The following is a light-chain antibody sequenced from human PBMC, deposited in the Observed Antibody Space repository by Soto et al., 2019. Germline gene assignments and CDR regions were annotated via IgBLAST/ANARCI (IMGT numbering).Light chain of an antibody. CDR1: SRDVGGYNS. Sequence: QSALTQPRSLSGSPGQSVTISCTGTSRDVGGYNSVSWYQQHPGKAPKLIIYDVIERPSGVPDRFSGSKSGNTASLTISGLQAEDEADYYCCSYAGTYTFVFGTGTKVTVL. CDR3: CSYAGTYTFV. J-gene: IGLJ1*01. V-gene: IGLV2-11*01. CDR2: DVI.